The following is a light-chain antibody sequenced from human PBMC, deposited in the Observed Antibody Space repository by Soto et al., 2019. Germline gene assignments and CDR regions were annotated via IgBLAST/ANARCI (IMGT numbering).Light chain of an antibody. CDR2: GTS. J-gene: IGKJ5*01. CDR1: ERIYSAY. Sequence: VLKQSPGTLSLTRDERATLSCRASERIYSAYLGWYQQKPGQAPRLLIYGTSSRATGIPDRFSGSGSGTDFTLTISRLEPEDFAVYYCQQYGNSPITFGQGTRLETK. CDR3: QQYGNSPIT. V-gene: IGKV3-20*01.